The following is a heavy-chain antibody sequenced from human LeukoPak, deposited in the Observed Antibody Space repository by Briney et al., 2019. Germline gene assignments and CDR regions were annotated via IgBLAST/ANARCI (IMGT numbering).Heavy chain of an antibody. CDR2: INHSGST. CDR1: GGSFSGYY. V-gene: IGHV4-34*01. CDR3: ARTKRLSFDY. Sequence: SETLSLTCAVYGGSFSGYYWSWLRQPPGPGLEWIGEINHSGSTNYNPSLKSRVTISVDTSKNQFSLKLSSVTAADTAVYYCARTKRLSFDYWGQGTLVTVSS. D-gene: IGHD2/OR15-2a*01. J-gene: IGHJ4*02.